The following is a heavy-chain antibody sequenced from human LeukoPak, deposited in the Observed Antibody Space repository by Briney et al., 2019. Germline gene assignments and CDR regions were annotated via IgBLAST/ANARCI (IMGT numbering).Heavy chain of an antibody. CDR1: GYTFTIYY. CDR3: ARNPPYCTSTSCYNDY. V-gene: IGHV1-2*06. CDR2: INPNSGAT. D-gene: IGHD2-2*02. Sequence: GASVKVSCKASGYTFTIYYMHWVRQAPGQGLEWMGRINPNSGATSYAQRFQGRVTMTRDTSISTAYMELSGLISDDTAVYYCARNPPYCTSTSCYNDYWGQGTLVTVSS. J-gene: IGHJ4*02.